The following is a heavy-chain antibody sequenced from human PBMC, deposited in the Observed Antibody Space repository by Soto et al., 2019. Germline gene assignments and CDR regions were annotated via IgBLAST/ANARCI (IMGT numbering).Heavy chain of an antibody. J-gene: IGHJ3*02. CDR3: AREPRYCRGGSCSITGDAYDI. V-gene: IGHV3-66*01. Sequence: ESGGGLVQPGGSLGLSCTASGFIVSDTYVNWVRQAPGKGLEWVSVISNRGDTHYADSVRGRFSLSRDISDNTLHLQMNNLRVEDTAVYYCAREPRYCRGGSCSITGDAYDIWGQGTLVTVSS. CDR1: GFIVSDTY. D-gene: IGHD2-15*01. CDR2: ISNRGDT.